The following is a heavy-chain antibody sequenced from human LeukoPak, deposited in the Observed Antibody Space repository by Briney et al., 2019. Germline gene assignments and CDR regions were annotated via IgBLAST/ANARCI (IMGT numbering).Heavy chain of an antibody. D-gene: IGHD4-23*01. CDR3: AHKSGRGGPNDY. CDR2: TYWDDDK. CDR1: GFSLSTSVVG. V-gene: IGHV2-5*02. J-gene: IGHJ4*02. Sequence: SGPTLVKPTQTLTLTCTFSGFSLSTSVVGVAWIRQPPGKALEWLALTYWDDDKRYSPSLKSRLTITKDTSKNQVVLTMTNMDPVDTATYYCAHKSGRGGPNDYWGQGTLVTVSS.